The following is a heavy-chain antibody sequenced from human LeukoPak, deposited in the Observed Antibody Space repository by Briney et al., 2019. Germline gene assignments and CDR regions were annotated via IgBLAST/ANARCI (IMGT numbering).Heavy chain of an antibody. CDR1: GGSISSSTYY. CDR3: ARVGASPILRYFDWNLATTYYFDY. V-gene: IGHV4-39*07. CDR2: IYYSGST. J-gene: IGHJ4*02. Sequence: PSEALSLTCTVSGGSISSSTYYWGWIRQPPGKGLEWIGSIYYSGSTYYNPSLKSRVTISVDTSKNQFSLKLSSVTAADTAVYYCARVGASPILRYFDWNLATTYYFDYWGQGTLVTVSS. D-gene: IGHD3-9*01.